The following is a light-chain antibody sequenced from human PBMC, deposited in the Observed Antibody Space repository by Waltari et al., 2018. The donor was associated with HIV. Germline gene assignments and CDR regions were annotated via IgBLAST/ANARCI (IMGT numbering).Light chain of an antibody. CDR1: SSNIWAGYD. J-gene: IGLJ3*02. V-gene: IGLV1-40*01. Sequence: QSVLTQPPSVSGAPGQRVTISCTGNSSNIWAGYDVHWHQQLPGIAPKLLIYGDSNRPAGVPDRFSGAKSGTSASLASTGLQAEDEADYYCQSYDSSLSGFWVFGGGTKLTVL. CDR2: GDS. CDR3: QSYDSSLSGFWV.